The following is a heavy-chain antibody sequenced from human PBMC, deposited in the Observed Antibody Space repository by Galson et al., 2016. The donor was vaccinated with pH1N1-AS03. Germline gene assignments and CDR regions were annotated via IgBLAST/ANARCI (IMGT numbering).Heavy chain of an antibody. Sequence: TLSLTCGVSGDSISSGHWWSWVRQSPEKGLEWIGEIYHSGSTNINPSLRSRVSMSVDKSNNHFSLTLTSVTAADTAVYYCAKYTPRYLSGSANYYRGPFDIWGQGTMVIVSA. CDR1: GDSISSGHW. J-gene: IGHJ3*02. CDR2: IYHSGST. D-gene: IGHD3-10*01. CDR3: AKYTPRYLSGSANYYRGPFDI. V-gene: IGHV4-4*02.